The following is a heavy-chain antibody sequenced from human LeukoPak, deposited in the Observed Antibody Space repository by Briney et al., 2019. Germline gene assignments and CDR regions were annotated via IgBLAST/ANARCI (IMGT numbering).Heavy chain of an antibody. V-gene: IGHV3-66*02. Sequence: GGSLRLSCAASGFTVSSNYMSWVRQAPGKGLGWVSVIYSGGSTYYADSVKGRFTISRDNSKNTLYLQMNSLRAEDTAVYYCARVARDGYNYQDYWGQGTLVTVSS. D-gene: IGHD5-24*01. CDR1: GFTVSSNY. CDR3: ARVARDGYNYQDY. J-gene: IGHJ4*02. CDR2: IYSGGST.